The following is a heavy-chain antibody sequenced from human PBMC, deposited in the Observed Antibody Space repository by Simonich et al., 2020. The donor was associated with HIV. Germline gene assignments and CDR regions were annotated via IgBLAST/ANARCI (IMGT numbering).Heavy chain of an antibody. Sequence: QVQLVESGGGVVQPGRSLRLSCAASGFTFSSNAIPWVRQAPGKGLEWVAVISYDGSNKNSAHSLKGRFTISRDNSKNTLYLQMNSLRAEDTAVYYCASGGSISSVWADDYWGQGTLVTVSS. D-gene: IGHD3-16*01. CDR1: GFTFSSNA. J-gene: IGHJ4*02. CDR2: ISYDGSNK. V-gene: IGHV3-30*07. CDR3: ASGGSISSVWADDY.